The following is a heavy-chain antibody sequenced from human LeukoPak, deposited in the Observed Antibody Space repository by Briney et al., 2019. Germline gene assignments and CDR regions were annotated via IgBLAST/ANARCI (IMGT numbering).Heavy chain of an antibody. CDR3: AKDAERGFDFSNSLQS. Sequence: PGGSLRLSCTASGFTFSHYAMHWVRQAPGKGLEWVAVIWNDGSDKYYGDSVKGRFNISRDNSKKTVYLQLSSLRVEDTAVYYCAKDAERGFDFSNSLQSWGQGTLVTVSS. V-gene: IGHV3-33*06. D-gene: IGHD4-11*01. CDR1: GFTFSHYA. CDR2: IWNDGSDK. J-gene: IGHJ4*02.